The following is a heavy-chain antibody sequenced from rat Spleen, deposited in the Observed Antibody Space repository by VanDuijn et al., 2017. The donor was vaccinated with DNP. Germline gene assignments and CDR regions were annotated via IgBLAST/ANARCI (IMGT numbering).Heavy chain of an antibody. D-gene: IGHD1-6*01. J-gene: IGHJ3*01. CDR3: TTDAAY. CDR1: GFSFRDYA. CDR2: ISYDGVGT. Sequence: EVQLVESGGGLVQPGKSLKVSCVASGFSFRDYAMAWVRQASKKGLEWVATISYDGVGTYYRDSVKGRFTISRENAESSLFLQMDSLRSEDTATYYCTTDAAYWGQGALVTVSS. V-gene: IGHV5-17*01.